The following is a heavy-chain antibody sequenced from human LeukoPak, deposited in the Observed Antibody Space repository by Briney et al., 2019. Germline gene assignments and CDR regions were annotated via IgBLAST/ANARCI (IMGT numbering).Heavy chain of an antibody. J-gene: IGHJ3*01. V-gene: IGHV3-66*01. D-gene: IGHD5-24*01. CDR3: ARGDDTFDV. Sequence: GGSLRLSCSASGFTVSNTYMSWVRQAPGKGLDWVSVIYSGDSNYYADSVKGRFTISRDNSKNTLYLQMNSLRADDTAVYYCARGDDTFDVWGQGTVVTVSS. CDR1: GFTVSNTY. CDR2: IYSGDSN.